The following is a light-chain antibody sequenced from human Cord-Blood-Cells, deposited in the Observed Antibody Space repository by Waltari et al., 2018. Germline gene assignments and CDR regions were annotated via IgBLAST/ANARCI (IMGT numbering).Light chain of an antibody. Sequence: QSALTQPASVPGSPGQSITIPCTGTSSDVGRYNLVSWYQHHPGKAPKLMIYEVGKRPSGVSNRFSGSKSGNTASLTISGLQAEDEADYYCCSYAGSSTVVFGGGTKLTVL. CDR2: EVG. CDR1: SSDVGRYNL. CDR3: CSYAGSSTVV. J-gene: IGLJ2*01. V-gene: IGLV2-23*02.